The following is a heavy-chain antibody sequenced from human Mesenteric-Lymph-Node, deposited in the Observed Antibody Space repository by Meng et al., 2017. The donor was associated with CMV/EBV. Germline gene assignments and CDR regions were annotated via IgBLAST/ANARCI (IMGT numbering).Heavy chain of an antibody. Sequence: GESLKISCAASGFTFSNAWMSWVRQAPGKGLEWVGRIKSKTDGGTTDYAAPVKGRFTISRDDSKNTLYLQMNSLKTEDTAVYYCTTHSGSYLRRLVLDYYYGMDVWGQGTTVTVSS. CDR3: TTHSGSYLRRLVLDYYYGMDV. J-gene: IGHJ6*02. V-gene: IGHV3-15*01. CDR1: GFTFSNAW. CDR2: IKSKTDGGTT. D-gene: IGHD1-26*01.